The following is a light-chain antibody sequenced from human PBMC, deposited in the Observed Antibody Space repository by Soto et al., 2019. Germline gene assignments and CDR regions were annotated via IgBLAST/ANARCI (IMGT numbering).Light chain of an antibody. CDR3: QQYNNWPMYT. CDR1: QSVGSN. CDR2: GAS. Sequence: EIVMTQSPATLSVSPGERATLSCRASQSVGSNLAWYQQRPGQAPRLLIYGASTRATGIPARFSGSGSGTASTLTISSLQSEDFAVYCCQQYNNWPMYTFGQGTKLQIK. V-gene: IGKV3-15*01. J-gene: IGKJ2*01.